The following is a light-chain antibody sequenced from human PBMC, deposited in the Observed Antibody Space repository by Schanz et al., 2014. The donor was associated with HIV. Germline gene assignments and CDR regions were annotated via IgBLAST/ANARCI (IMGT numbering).Light chain of an antibody. CDR1: QSVGGSQ. CDR3: QQANSFPIT. CDR2: GAS. J-gene: IGKJ5*01. V-gene: IGKV3-20*01. Sequence: PGERATLSCRASQSVGGSQLAWFQLKRGQPPRLLIYGASNRATGIPDRFSGGVSGTDFTLTISRVEPEDYATYYCQQANSFPITFGQGTRLEIK.